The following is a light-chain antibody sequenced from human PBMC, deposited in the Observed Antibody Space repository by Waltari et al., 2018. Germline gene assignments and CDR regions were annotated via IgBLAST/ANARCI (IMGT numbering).Light chain of an antibody. CDR2: GNS. CDR3: QSYDSSLSVV. Sequence: QSVLTQPPSVSGAPGQRVTISCTGSSYNIGAGYDVPWYQQLPGTAPKLPIYGNSNRPSGVPDRFSGSKSGTSASLAITGLQAEDEADYYCQSYDSSLSVVFGGGTKLTVL. CDR1: SYNIGAGYD. V-gene: IGLV1-40*01. J-gene: IGLJ2*01.